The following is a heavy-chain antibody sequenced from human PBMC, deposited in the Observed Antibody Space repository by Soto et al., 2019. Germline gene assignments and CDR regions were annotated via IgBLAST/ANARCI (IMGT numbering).Heavy chain of an antibody. CDR1: GYTFTSYG. Sequence: GASVKVSCKASGYTFTSYGISWVRQAPGQGLEWMGWISAYNGNTNYAQKLQGRVTMTTDTSTSTAYMELRSLRSDDTAVYYCAREGLTIFGVVTEVMDDYWGQGTLVTVSS. CDR2: ISAYNGNT. D-gene: IGHD3-3*01. J-gene: IGHJ4*02. V-gene: IGHV1-18*01. CDR3: AREGLTIFGVVTEVMDDY.